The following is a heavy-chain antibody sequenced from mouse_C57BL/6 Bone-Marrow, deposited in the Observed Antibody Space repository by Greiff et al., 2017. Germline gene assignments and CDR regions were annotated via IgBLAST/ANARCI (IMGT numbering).Heavy chain of an antibody. D-gene: IGHD1-1*01. Sequence: VKLMESGPGILQPSQTLSLTCSFSGFSLSTFGMGVGWIRQPSGKGLEWLAHIWWDDDKYYKPALKSRLTISKDTSKNQVFLKIAHVDTADTATYYCARGTYYYDSSRFDYWGQGTTLTVSS. V-gene: IGHV8-8*01. CDR1: GFSLSTFGMG. CDR2: IWWDDDK. J-gene: IGHJ2*01. CDR3: ARGTYYYDSSRFDY.